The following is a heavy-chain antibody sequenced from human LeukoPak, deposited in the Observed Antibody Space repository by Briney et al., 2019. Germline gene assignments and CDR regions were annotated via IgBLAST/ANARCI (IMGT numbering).Heavy chain of an antibody. D-gene: IGHD3-16*02. V-gene: IGHV3-74*01. Sequence: GGSLRLSCAASGFTFSSYLMNWVRQVPGKGLMWVSRISTDGSNSAYADSVTGRFTVSRDNAKNTVYLQMNSLRVEDTAVYYCARDTGEAYYRYWGQGTLVAVSS. J-gene: IGHJ4*02. CDR2: ISTDGSNS. CDR1: GFTFSSYL. CDR3: ARDTGEAYYRY.